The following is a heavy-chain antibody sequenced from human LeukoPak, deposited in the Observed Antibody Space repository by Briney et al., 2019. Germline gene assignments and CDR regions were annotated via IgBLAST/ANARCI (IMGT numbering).Heavy chain of an antibody. Sequence: GGSLRLSCAASGFTFSSYAMHWVRQAPGKGLEWVAVISYDGSNKYYADSVKGRFTISRDNSKNTLYLQMNSLRAEDTAVYYCARDRSIAAPDYYMDVWGKGTTVTVSS. J-gene: IGHJ6*03. CDR3: ARDRSIAAPDYYMDV. D-gene: IGHD6-6*01. CDR1: GFTFSSYA. CDR2: ISYDGSNK. V-gene: IGHV3-30-3*01.